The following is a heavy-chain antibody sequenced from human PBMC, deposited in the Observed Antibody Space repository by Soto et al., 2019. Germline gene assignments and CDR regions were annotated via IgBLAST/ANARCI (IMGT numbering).Heavy chain of an antibody. Sequence: GGSLRLSCAASGFTFSNFAMNWVRQAPGRGLEWVSVISGSGGSTYYADSVKGRFTISRDNSRNTLYLQMNSLRAEDTAVYYCAKGYCSTPTCSFEYWGQGTLVTVSS. D-gene: IGHD2-2*01. CDR1: GFTFSNFA. CDR3: AKGYCSTPTCSFEY. CDR2: ISGSGGST. J-gene: IGHJ4*02. V-gene: IGHV3-23*01.